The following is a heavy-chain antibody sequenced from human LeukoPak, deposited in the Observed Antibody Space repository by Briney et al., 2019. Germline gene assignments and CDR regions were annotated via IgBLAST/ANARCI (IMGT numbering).Heavy chain of an antibody. D-gene: IGHD2/OR15-2a*01. V-gene: IGHV3-21*01. J-gene: IGHJ4*02. CDR2: ISGSSSYI. CDR1: GFTFSSYS. Sequence: VGSLRLSCAASGFTFSSYSMNWVRQAPGKGLEWVSSISGSSSYIYYTGSVKGRFTISRDNAKNSLYLQMNSLRAEDTAMYYCAREGFYGEYYFDYWGQGTLVPVSS. CDR3: AREGFYGEYYFDY.